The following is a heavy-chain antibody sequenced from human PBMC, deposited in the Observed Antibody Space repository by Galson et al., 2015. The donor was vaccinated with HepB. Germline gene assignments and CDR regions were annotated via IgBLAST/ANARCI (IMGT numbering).Heavy chain of an antibody. CDR1: GYTFKNYA. CDR3: VRDLMGYADAFDI. V-gene: IGHV7-4-1*02. Sequence: SVKVSCKASGYTFKNYAMNWVRQAPGQGLEWMGWINTKTGNPTYGRGFIGRFVFSLDTSVSTTYLQISSLKAEDTAVYYCVRDLMGYADAFDIWGQGTMVTVSS. D-gene: IGHD1-1*01. J-gene: IGHJ3*02. CDR2: INTKTGNP.